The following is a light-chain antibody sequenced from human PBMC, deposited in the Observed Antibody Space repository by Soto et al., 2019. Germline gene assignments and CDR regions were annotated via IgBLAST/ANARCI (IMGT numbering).Light chain of an antibody. V-gene: IGLV2-23*01. J-gene: IGLJ1*01. Sequence: QSALTQPASVSGSPGQSITISCTGTSSDVGSYNLVSWYQQHPGKAPKLMIYEGSKRPSGVSNRCSGSKSGNTASLTISGLHAEDEADYYCCSYAGSSTYVFGTGTKLTVL. CDR3: CSYAGSSTYV. CDR2: EGS. CDR1: SSDVGSYNL.